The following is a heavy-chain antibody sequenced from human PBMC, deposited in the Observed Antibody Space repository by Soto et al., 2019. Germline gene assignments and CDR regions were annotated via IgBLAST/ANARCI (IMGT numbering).Heavy chain of an antibody. V-gene: IGHV1-69*06. Sequence: QVQLVQSGAEVKKPGSSVKVSCKASGGTFSSYAISWVRQAPGQGLEWMGGIIPIFGTAHYAQKFQGRVTITADKYTSTDYMELSSLRSDATAAYYCESVPDVYRNYWFDPWGEGTLVTVYS. CDR1: GGTFSSYA. D-gene: IGHD4-4*01. CDR3: ESVPDVYRNYWFDP. J-gene: IGHJ5*02. CDR2: IIPIFGTA.